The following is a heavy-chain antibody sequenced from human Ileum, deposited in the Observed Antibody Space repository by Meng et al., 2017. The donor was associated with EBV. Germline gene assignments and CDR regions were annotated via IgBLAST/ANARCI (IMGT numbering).Heavy chain of an antibody. D-gene: IGHD2-15*01. CDR3: ARGGWSLDY. CDR2: IYYSGST. J-gene: IGHJ4*02. CDR1: VGSISSYS. V-gene: IGHV4-59*08. Sequence: QVQLRAPGPGLVKPSEPLSLPCTVSVGSISSYSWSWIRQPPGKGLEWIGYIYYSGSTNYNPSLKSRVTISVDTSKNQFSLNLSSVTAADTAVYYCARGGWSLDYWGQGTLVTVSS.